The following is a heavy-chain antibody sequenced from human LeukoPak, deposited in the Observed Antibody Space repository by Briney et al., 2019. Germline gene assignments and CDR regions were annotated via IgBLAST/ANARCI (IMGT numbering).Heavy chain of an antibody. CDR1: GGSISSSSYY. J-gene: IGHJ6*03. Sequence: PSETLSLTCTVSGGSISSSSYYWGWIRQPPGKGLEWIGSIYYSGSTYYNPSLKSRVTISVDTSKNQFSLKLSSVTAADTAVYYCASVVVPAANDGAYYYYMDVWGKGTTVTVSS. D-gene: IGHD2-2*01. CDR2: IYYSGST. V-gene: IGHV4-39*07. CDR3: ASVVVPAANDGAYYYYMDV.